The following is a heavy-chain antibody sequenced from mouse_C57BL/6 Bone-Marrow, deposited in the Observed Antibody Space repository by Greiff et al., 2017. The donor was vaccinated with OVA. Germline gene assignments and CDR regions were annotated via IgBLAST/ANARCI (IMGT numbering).Heavy chain of an antibody. V-gene: IGHV1-82*01. CDR2: IYPGDGDT. Sequence: QVQLQQSGPELVKPGASVKISCKASGYAFSSSWMNWVKQRPGKGLEWIGRIYPGDGDTTYNGKFKGKAILTADKSSSTAYMQLSSLTSEDSAVYFCARSHYYDSSYWYFDVWGTGTTVTVSS. CDR3: ARSHYYDSSYWYFDV. D-gene: IGHD1-1*01. CDR1: GYAFSSSW. J-gene: IGHJ1*03.